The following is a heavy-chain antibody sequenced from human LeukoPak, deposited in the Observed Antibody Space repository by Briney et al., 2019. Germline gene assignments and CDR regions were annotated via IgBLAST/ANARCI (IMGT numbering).Heavy chain of an antibody. CDR1: GYTFTSYG. CDR2: ISAYNGNT. D-gene: IGHD2-2*01. CDR3: ARGPAYCSSTSCYEGYFDY. J-gene: IGHJ4*02. V-gene: IGHV1-18*01. Sequence: ASVKVSCKASGYTFTSYGISWVRQAPGRGLEWMGWISAYNGNTNYAQKLQGRVTMTTDTSTSTAYMELRSLRSDDTAVYYCARGPAYCSSTSCYEGYFDYWGQGTLVTVSS.